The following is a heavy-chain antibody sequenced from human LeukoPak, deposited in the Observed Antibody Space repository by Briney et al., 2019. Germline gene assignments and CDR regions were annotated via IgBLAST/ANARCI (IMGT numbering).Heavy chain of an antibody. CDR1: GFAFSSYW. J-gene: IGHJ4*02. CDR3: ATGSSSSGLD. Sequence: GGSLRLSCAASGFAFSSYWMTWVRQAPGKGLEWVANIKQDGSEKYYVDSVKGRFTISRDNAKNSLYLQMNSLRADDTAVYYCATGSSSSGLDWGQGTLVTVSS. D-gene: IGHD6-6*01. CDR2: IKQDGSEK. V-gene: IGHV3-7*01.